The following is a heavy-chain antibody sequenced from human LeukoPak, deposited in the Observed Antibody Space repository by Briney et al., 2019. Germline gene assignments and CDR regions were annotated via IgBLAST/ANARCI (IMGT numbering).Heavy chain of an antibody. CDR2: ISGSGGST. Sequence: GGSLRLSCAASGFTFSSYGMSCVRQAPGKGLEWVSAISGSGGSTYYADSVKGRFTISRDNSKNTLYLQMNSLRAEDTAVYYCAKDAVYYYDSSRSGGQGTLVTVSS. V-gene: IGHV3-23*01. J-gene: IGHJ4*02. D-gene: IGHD3-22*01. CDR3: AKDAVYYYDSSRS. CDR1: GFTFSSYG.